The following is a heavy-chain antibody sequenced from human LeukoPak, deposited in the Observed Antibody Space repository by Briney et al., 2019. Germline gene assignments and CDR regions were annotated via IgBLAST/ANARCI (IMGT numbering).Heavy chain of an antibody. CDR2: IYYSGST. D-gene: IGHD3-3*01. Sequence: PSETLSLTCTVSGGSISSSSYYWGWIRQPPGKGLEWIGSIYYSGSTYYGPSLKSRVTISVDTSKNQFSLKLSSVTAADTAVYYCARPYYDFWSGQSNYFDYWGQGTLVTVSS. V-gene: IGHV4-39*01. CDR1: GGSISSSSYY. CDR3: ARPYYDFWSGQSNYFDY. J-gene: IGHJ4*02.